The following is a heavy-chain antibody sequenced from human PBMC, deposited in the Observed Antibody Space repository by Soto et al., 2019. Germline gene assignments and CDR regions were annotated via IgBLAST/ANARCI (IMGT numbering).Heavy chain of an antibody. V-gene: IGHV2-70*17. CDR2: IDWDDAK. D-gene: IGHD2-21*01. J-gene: IGHJ4*02. Sequence: VSGPTLVNPTQTLTLTCTFSGFSLSSYGMCVIWIRRPPGEALEWLARIDWDDAKFYNTSLRTRLSISRDTSKNQVVLTMTNVDPVDTATYYCARIPHYSDSYYMDYWGQGTLVTVSS. CDR3: ARIPHYSDSYYMDY. CDR1: GFSLSSYGMC.